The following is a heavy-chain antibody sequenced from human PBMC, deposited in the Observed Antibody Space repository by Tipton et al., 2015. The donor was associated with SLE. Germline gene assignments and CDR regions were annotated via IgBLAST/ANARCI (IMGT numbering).Heavy chain of an antibody. CDR1: HDSVNSNIYS. D-gene: IGHD3-22*01. Sequence: TLSLTCTVSHDSVNSNIYSWGWIRQPPGKGLEWIGSVYAAGTPDTTDYNPSLKSRVTLSVDTSKNQFSLKLSSVTAVDTAVYYCARGGIYHDYSGNFDYWGQGTLVSASS. J-gene: IGHJ4*01. V-gene: IGHV4-39*07. CDR2: VYAAGTPDTT. CDR3: ARGGIYHDYSGNFDY.